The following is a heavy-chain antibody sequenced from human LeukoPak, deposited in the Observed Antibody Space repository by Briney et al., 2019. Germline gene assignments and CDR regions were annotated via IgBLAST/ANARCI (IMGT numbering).Heavy chain of an antibody. Sequence: ASVKVSCKASGYTFSSYGINWVRQAPGQGLEWMGWISVTNSGNTRYAQNFQGRLTMTTDTSTTTAYMELRSLRSDDTAVYYCSREFPFCGADYFSGVFDIWGQGTMVTVS. V-gene: IGHV1-18*01. CDR1: GYTFSSYG. D-gene: IGHD2-21*02. J-gene: IGHJ3*02. CDR2: ISVTNSGNT. CDR3: SREFPFCGADYFSGVFDI.